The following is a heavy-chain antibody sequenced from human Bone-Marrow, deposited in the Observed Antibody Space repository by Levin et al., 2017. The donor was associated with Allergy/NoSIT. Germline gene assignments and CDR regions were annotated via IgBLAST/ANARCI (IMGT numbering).Heavy chain of an antibody. Sequence: GGSLRLSCAASGFTFSDYYMSWIRQAPGKGLEWVSYISSSSSYTNYADSVKGRFTISRDNAKNSLYLQMNSLRAEDTAVYYCARVVDILTGFERRYFDRWGRGTLVTVSS. J-gene: IGHJ2*01. V-gene: IGHV3-11*05. D-gene: IGHD3-9*01. CDR3: ARVVDILTGFERRYFDR. CDR1: GFTFSDYY. CDR2: ISSSSSYT.